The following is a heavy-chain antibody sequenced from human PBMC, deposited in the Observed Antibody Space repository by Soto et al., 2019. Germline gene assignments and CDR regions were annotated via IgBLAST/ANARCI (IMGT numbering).Heavy chain of an antibody. CDR1: GFTFSSYS. D-gene: IGHD2-2*01. CDR2: ISSSSSYI. V-gene: IGHV3-21*01. J-gene: IGHJ5*02. Sequence: GSLRLSCAASGFTFSSYSMNWVRQAPGKGLEWVSSISSSSSYIYYADSVKGRFTISRDNAKNSLYLQMNSLRAEDTAVYYCAREVVYRGTSTHNWFDPWGQGTLVTVSS. CDR3: AREVVYRGTSTHNWFDP.